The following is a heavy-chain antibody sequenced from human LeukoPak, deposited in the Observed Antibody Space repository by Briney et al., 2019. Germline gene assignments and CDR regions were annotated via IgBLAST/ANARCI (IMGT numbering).Heavy chain of an antibody. Sequence: GGSLRLSCAASGFTFSSYTMYWVRQAPGKGLEWVSAISASGTSTYYAASVKGRFTISRDNSKNTLYLQMNSLRAEDTAVYYCAKDLFYVKRDAADTDFWGQGTLVTVSS. CDR3: AKDLFYVKRDAADTDF. CDR1: GFTFSSYT. J-gene: IGHJ4*02. CDR2: ISASGTST. D-gene: IGHD6-13*01. V-gene: IGHV3-23*01.